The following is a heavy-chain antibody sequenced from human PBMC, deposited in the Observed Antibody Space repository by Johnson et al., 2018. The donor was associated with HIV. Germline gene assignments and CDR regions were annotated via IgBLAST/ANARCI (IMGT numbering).Heavy chain of an antibody. CDR2: ISYDGNNK. D-gene: IGHD3-10*01. Sequence: QVQLVESGGGVVQPGRSLRLSCAASGFTFSSYAMHWVRQAPGKGLEWVAVISYDGNNKYCADSVKGRFTISRDNSKNTLYLQMNSLRAEDTAVYYCAKEGITMEVDIWGQGTMVTVSS. V-gene: IGHV3-30*04. J-gene: IGHJ3*02. CDR3: AKEGITMEVDI. CDR1: GFTFSSYA.